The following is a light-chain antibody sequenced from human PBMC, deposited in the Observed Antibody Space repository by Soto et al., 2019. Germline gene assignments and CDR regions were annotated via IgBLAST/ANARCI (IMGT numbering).Light chain of an antibody. Sequence: DIQMTQSPSTLSASVGDRVTITCRASQSLSSWLAWYQQKPGKAPKLLIYKASSLDSGVPSRFSGSGSWTEFTLTISSLQPDDFATYYCQQYNGYSLTFGGGTKVEIK. J-gene: IGKJ4*01. CDR3: QQYNGYSLT. V-gene: IGKV1-5*03. CDR1: QSLSSW. CDR2: KAS.